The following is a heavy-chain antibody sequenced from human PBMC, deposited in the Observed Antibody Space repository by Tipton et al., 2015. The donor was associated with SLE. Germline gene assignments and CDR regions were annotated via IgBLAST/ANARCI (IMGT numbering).Heavy chain of an antibody. Sequence: TLSLTCAVYGGSFSGYYWSWIRQPPGKGLEWIGEINHSGSTNYNPSLKSRVTISVDTSKNQFSLKLSPVTAADTAVYYCARRYEFSRFDPWGQGTLVTVSS. J-gene: IGHJ5*02. V-gene: IGHV4-34*01. D-gene: IGHD1-14*01. CDR2: INHSGST. CDR1: GGSFSGYY. CDR3: ARRYEFSRFDP.